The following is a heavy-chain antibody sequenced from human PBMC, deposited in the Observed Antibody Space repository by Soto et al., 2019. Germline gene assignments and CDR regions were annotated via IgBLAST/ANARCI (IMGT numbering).Heavy chain of an antibody. CDR1: VYIFTGYD. V-gene: IGHV1-8*01. Sequence: VKGSCKASVYIFTGYDINWVRQPSGQGLEGMGWMSPNSGNTGNEQKFQGRVTMTRNTSISTDYMELSSLRSEDTAVYYCARGIADTGWFDHWGQGTMVTVSS. CDR2: MSPNSGNT. CDR3: ARGIADTGWFDH. D-gene: IGHD2-15*01. J-gene: IGHJ5*02.